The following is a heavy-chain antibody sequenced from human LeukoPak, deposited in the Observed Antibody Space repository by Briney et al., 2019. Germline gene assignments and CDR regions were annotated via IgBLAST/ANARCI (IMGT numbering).Heavy chain of an antibody. CDR2: IYYTGTT. CDR3: ARSHCGGGSCYFEA. J-gene: IGHJ4*02. V-gene: IGHV4-59*01. Sequence: SETLPLTCTVSGGSISSYYWSWIRQPPGKGLEWIGYIYYTGTTKHNPSLKSRVTISVDTSKNQFSLKLSSVTASDTAVYYCARSHCGGGSCYFEAWGQGTLVTVSS. D-gene: IGHD2-15*01. CDR1: GGSISSYY.